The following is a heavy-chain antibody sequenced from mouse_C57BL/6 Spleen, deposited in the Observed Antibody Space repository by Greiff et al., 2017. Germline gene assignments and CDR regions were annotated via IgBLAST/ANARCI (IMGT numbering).Heavy chain of an antibody. D-gene: IGHD2-2*01. CDR1: GYAFSSSW. J-gene: IGHJ3*01. Sequence: QVQLQQSGPELVKPGASVKISCKASGYAFSSSWMNWVKQRPGKGLEWIGRLYPGDGDTNYNGKFKGKATLTADKSSSTAYMQLSSLTSEYSAVSFCARGGGYDAWFAYWGQGTLVTVSA. CDR2: LYPGDGDT. V-gene: IGHV1-82*01. CDR3: ARGGGYDAWFAY.